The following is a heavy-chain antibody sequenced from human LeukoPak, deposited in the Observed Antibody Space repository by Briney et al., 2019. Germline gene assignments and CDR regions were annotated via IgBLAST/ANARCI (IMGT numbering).Heavy chain of an antibody. Sequence: NPSQTLSLTCSVSGGSLSSGGYYWSWIRQPPGKGLEWIGYIYYSGSTNYNPSLKSRVIISVDTSKNQFSLKLSAVTAADTAVYYCAREGGVYYSDTHDDAFDIWGQGTMVTVSS. V-gene: IGHV4-61*08. CDR1: GGSLSSGGYY. D-gene: IGHD3-22*01. CDR2: IYYSGST. CDR3: AREGGVYYSDTHDDAFDI. J-gene: IGHJ3*02.